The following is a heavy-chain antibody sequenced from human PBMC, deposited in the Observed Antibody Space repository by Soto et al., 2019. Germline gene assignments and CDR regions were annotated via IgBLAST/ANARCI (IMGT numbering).Heavy chain of an antibody. CDR2: IYWDDDK. J-gene: IGHJ5*02. Sequence: QITLKESGPTLVKPTQTLTLTCTFSGFSLTTRGVGVGWIRQPPGKALECLALIYWDDDKRYSPSLQSRLSITKDPSKHQVVLTMTNVDPVDTAPYYCAHIPNYYQYDWFDPWGQGTLVSVSS. V-gene: IGHV2-5*02. D-gene: IGHD3-10*01. CDR3: AHIPNYYQYDWFDP. CDR1: GFSLTTRGVG.